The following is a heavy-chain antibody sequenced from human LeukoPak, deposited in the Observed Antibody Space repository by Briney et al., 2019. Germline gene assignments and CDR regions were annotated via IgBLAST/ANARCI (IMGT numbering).Heavy chain of an antibody. D-gene: IGHD2-15*01. CDR2: IYYSGST. Sequence: PSETLSLTCTVSGGSISSYYWSWIRQPPGKGLEWIGYIYYSGSTNYNPSLKSRVTMSVDTSKNQFSLKLSSVTAADTAVYYCARVRGYCSGGSCWYFDLWGRGTLVTVSS. CDR3: ARVRGYCSGGSCWYFDL. V-gene: IGHV4-59*01. CDR1: GGSISSYY. J-gene: IGHJ2*01.